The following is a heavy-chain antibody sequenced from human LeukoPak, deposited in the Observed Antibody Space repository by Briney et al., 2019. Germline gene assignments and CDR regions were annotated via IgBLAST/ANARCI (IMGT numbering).Heavy chain of an antibody. CDR3: ARHLTWFDP. Sequence: SETLSLTCTVSGGSISNYYWGWIRQPPGKGLEWIGSIYYSGSTYYNPSLKSRVTISVDTSKNQFSLKLSSVTAADTAVYYCARHLTWFDPWGQGTLVTVSS. CDR1: GGSISNYY. CDR2: IYYSGST. D-gene: IGHD4/OR15-4a*01. J-gene: IGHJ5*02. V-gene: IGHV4-39*01.